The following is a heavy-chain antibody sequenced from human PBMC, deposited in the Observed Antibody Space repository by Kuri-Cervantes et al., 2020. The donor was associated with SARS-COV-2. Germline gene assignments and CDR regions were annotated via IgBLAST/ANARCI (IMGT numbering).Heavy chain of an antibody. CDR3: ARDRVVPAATTKNYYYYYGMDV. D-gene: IGHD2-2*01. J-gene: IGHJ6*02. CDR2: IYHSGTT. Sequence: SETLSLTCAVYGRSFSGYSWSWIRQPPGKGLEWIGEIYHSGTTNYNPSLKSRVSISVDTSKNQFSLKLSSVTAADTAVYYCARDRVVPAATTKNYYYYYGMDVWGQGTTVTVSS. CDR1: GRSFSGYS. V-gene: IGHV4-34*01.